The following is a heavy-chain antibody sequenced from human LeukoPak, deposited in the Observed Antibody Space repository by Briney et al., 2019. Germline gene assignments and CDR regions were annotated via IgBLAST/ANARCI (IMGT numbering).Heavy chain of an antibody. Sequence: GESLKISCKGSGYNFTTYWIGWVRQMPGKGLEWMGIIYPGDSDTRNNPSFQGQVTISADKSISTAYLQWTSLKASDTAMYYCARGEYGSNWPRPWFDPWGQGTLVTVSS. CDR3: ARGEYGSNWPRPWFDP. D-gene: IGHD6-6*01. J-gene: IGHJ5*02. CDR1: GYNFTTYW. V-gene: IGHV5-51*01. CDR2: IYPGDSDT.